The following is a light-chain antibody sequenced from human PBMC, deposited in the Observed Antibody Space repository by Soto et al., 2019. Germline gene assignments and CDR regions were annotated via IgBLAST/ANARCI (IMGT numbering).Light chain of an antibody. Sequence: EIVLTQSPATLSLSPGERATLSCRASQSVSSYLAWYQKKPGQAPRLLIYDASNRATGIPARFSGSGSGTDFTLTISSLEPEYFAVYYCQQRSNWGHTFGGGTKVEIK. V-gene: IGKV3-11*01. J-gene: IGKJ4*01. CDR3: QQRSNWGHT. CDR2: DAS. CDR1: QSVSSY.